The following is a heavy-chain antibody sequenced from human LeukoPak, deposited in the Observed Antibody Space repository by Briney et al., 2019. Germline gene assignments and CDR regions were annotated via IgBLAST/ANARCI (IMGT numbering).Heavy chain of an antibody. J-gene: IGHJ4*02. CDR3: ARSDCSGGACYSDY. V-gene: IGHV3-48*03. Sequence: PGGSLRLSCAASGFTFSSYEMNWVRQAPGKGLERVSYISSSGSTIYYAASVQGRFTISRDDAKNSLFLQLSSLRADDTAVYYCARSDCSGGACYSDYWGQGTLVTVSS. CDR1: GFTFSSYE. CDR2: ISSSGSTI. D-gene: IGHD2-15*01.